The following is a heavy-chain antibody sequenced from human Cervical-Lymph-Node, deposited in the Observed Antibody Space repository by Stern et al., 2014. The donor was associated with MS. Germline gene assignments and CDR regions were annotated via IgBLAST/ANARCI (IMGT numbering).Heavy chain of an antibody. J-gene: IGHJ4*02. CDR2: ISYDGNSK. CDR1: GFTFSSYT. V-gene: IGHV3-30-3*01. Sequence: VQLVESGGGVVQPGRSLRLSCAASGFTFSSYTMHWVRQAPGKGLEWVAVISYDGNSKFYADSVKGRFTISRDNSKNTLFLQMSSLRTEDTAVYYCARDGRSVWGQGTLVTVSS. CDR3: ARDGRSV.